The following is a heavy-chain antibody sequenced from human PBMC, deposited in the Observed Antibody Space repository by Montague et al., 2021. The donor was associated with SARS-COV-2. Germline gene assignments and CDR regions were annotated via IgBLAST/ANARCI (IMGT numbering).Heavy chain of an antibody. D-gene: IGHD3-22*01. CDR2: INQSGST. Sequence: SETLSLTCAVYGGSFSGYYWSWIRQPPGKGLEWIGEINQSGSTNYNPSXKSRVTLSVDTSKKQFSLKLSSLTAADTAVYYCARVAGGYYHDSSAYFDYWGQGSLVTVSS. V-gene: IGHV4-34*01. J-gene: IGHJ4*02. CDR3: ARVAGGYYHDSSAYFDY. CDR1: GGSFSGYY.